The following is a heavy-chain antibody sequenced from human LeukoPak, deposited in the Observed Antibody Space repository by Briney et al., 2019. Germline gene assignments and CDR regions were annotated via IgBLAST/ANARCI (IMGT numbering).Heavy chain of an antibody. Sequence: PSETLSLTCAVYGGSFSGYYWSWIRQPPGKGLEWIGEINHSGSTNYNPSLKSRVTISVDTSKNQFSLKLSSVTAADTAVYYCARDMVGPFDNWGQGTLVTVSS. D-gene: IGHD2-15*01. V-gene: IGHV4-34*01. CDR2: INHSGST. CDR3: ARDMVGPFDN. J-gene: IGHJ4*02. CDR1: GGSFSGYY.